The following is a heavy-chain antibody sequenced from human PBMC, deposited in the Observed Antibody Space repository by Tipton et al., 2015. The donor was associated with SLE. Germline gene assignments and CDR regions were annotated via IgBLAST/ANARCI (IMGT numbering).Heavy chain of an antibody. D-gene: IGHD2-15*01. V-gene: IGHV1-18*01. CDR3: ARVVVVAFYY. CDR1: GYTFIHKG. CDR2: ISVYNGYT. J-gene: IGHJ4*02. Sequence: GEVKKTGASVKVSCKASGYTFIHKGISWVRQAPGQGLEFMGWISVYNGYTNYAQKFQGRVTLTTDTSKSTAYMELRSLRSDDTSVYYCARVVVVAFYYWGQGTLVTVSS.